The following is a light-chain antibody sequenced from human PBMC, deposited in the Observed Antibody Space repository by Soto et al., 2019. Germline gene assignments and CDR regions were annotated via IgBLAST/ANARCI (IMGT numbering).Light chain of an antibody. CDR3: CSYAGSPYV. Sequence: QSVLTQPRSVSGSPGQSVTISCTGTSSDVGEYDYVSWYQQHPGKAPKLMIFDVSEWPSGVPDRFSGSKTGNTASLTISGLQAEDEADYYCCSYAGSPYVFGTGTKVTVL. CDR2: DVS. CDR1: SSDVGEYDY. J-gene: IGLJ1*01. V-gene: IGLV2-11*01.